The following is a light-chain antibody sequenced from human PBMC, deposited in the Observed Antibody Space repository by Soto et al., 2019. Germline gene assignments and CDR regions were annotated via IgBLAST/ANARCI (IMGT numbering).Light chain of an antibody. CDR2: EVS. V-gene: IGLV2-14*01. CDR1: SSDVGAYNY. Sequence: QSALTQPASVSGSPGQSITISCTGTSSDVGAYNYVSWYQQHPDKAPKLMIYEVSNRPSGLSNRFSGSKSGNTASLTISGLQAEDEADDYCTSYTSSSSWVFGGGTKLTVL. CDR3: TSYTSSSSWV. J-gene: IGLJ3*02.